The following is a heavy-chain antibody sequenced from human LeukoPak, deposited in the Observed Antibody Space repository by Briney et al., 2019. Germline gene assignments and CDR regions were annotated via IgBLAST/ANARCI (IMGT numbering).Heavy chain of an antibody. D-gene: IGHD1-26*01. V-gene: IGHV3-7*01. CDR2: IKPDGSEK. CDR3: ASGLVSSIVGATTSY. CDR1: GFTHSNYW. J-gene: IGHJ4*02. Sequence: GGSLRLSCAASGFTHSNYWMTWVRQAPGKGLEWVANIKPDGSEKYYVDSMKGRFTISRDNAKNSLYLQMNSLRAEDTAVYYCASGLVSSIVGATTSYWGQGTLVTVSS.